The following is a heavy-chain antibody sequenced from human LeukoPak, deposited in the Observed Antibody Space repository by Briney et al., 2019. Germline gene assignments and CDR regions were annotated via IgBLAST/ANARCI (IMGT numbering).Heavy chain of an antibody. CDR1: GVTFSSYA. V-gene: IGHV3-23*01. CDR3: AKGLYGDYDY. Sequence: GGSLRLSCAASGVTFSSYAMTWVRQAPGKGLEWVSTIGPGGGSTYYADSVKGRFTISRDNSKNTLYLQMNSLRAEDTAVYYCAKGLYGDYDYWGQGTLVTVSS. J-gene: IGHJ4*02. CDR2: IGPGGGST. D-gene: IGHD4-17*01.